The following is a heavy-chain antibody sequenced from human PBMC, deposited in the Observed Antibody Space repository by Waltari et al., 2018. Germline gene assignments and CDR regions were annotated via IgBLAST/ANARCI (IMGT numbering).Heavy chain of an antibody. CDR2: STGSGDAT. J-gene: IGHJ4*02. V-gene: IGHV3-23*01. D-gene: IGHD5-12*01. Sequence: EVQLLESGGGLAQPGGSLRLSCAASGFTFSNCTMSWVRQAPGKGLERVSGSTGSGDATYYADSVKGRFTISRDNSKNTLYLQMNNLRAEDTAVYYCAKSPKVATIFDYWGQGTLVTVS. CDR1: GFTFSNCT. CDR3: AKSPKVATIFDY.